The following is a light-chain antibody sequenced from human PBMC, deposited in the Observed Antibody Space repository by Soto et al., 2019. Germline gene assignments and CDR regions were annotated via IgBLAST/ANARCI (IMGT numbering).Light chain of an antibody. V-gene: IGKV1-5*01. CDR3: QQYYAYSTWT. CDR1: HSISRY. J-gene: IGKJ1*01. CDR2: NAS. Sequence: DIQMTQSPSNLSASVGDRVTITCRASHSISRYLAWYQQKTGKAPKVLIFNASSLKSGVPSRFSGSGSGTDFTLTITNLQPDDFATYYCQQYYAYSTWTFGQGTRVEIK.